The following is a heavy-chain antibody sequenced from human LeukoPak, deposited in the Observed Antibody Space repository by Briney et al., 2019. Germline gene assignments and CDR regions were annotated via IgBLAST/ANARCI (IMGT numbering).Heavy chain of an antibody. CDR1: GITLSNYG. CDR2: ISGSGGRT. J-gene: IGHJ4*02. D-gene: IGHD3-22*01. CDR3: AKRGVVIRVILVGFHKEAYYFDS. Sequence: GGSLRLSCAVSGITLSNYGMRWVRQAPGKGREWVAGISGSGGRTNYADAVKGRFTISRDNAKNTLFLQMNSLRVEDTAVYFCAKRGVVIRVILVGFHKEAYYFDSWGQGALVTVSS. V-gene: IGHV3-23*01.